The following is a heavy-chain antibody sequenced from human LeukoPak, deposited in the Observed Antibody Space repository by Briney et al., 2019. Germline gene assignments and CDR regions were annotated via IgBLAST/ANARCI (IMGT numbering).Heavy chain of an antibody. D-gene: IGHD1-14*01. J-gene: IGHJ2*01. V-gene: IGHV3-13*01. CDR3: VREPSYTGTWWYPDL. Sequence: QPGGSLRLSCVASGFTFSSYVMHWVRQPTGKGLEWISAIDPAGNTWYSDSVKGRFTISRENAKSSLFLQMNSLRAADAAVYYCVREPSYTGTWWYPDLWGRGTLVTVSS. CDR1: GFTFSSYV. CDR2: IDPAGNT.